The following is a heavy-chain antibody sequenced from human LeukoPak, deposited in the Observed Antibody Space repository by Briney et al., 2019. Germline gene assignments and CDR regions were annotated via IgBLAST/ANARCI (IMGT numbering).Heavy chain of an antibody. CDR3: ARTGDQLPFDY. CDR1: GGTFSSYA. D-gene: IGHD2-2*01. Sequence: AASVKVSCKASGGTFSSYAISWVRQAPGQGLEWMERIIPILGIANYAQKFQGRVTITADKSTSTAYMELSSLRSEDTAVYYCARTGDQLPFDYWGQGTLVTVSS. CDR2: IIPILGIA. J-gene: IGHJ4*02. V-gene: IGHV1-69*04.